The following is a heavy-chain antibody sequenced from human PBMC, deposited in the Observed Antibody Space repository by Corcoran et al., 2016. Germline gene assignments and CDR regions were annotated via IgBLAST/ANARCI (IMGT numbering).Heavy chain of an antibody. CDR2: ITGDGSDT. CDR3: ARGGGWSSGRFRAFGF. CDR1: GFAFSTYW. D-gene: IGHD6-25*01. Sequence: EVQLVESGGGLVQPGGSLRLSCAASGFAFSTYWMHWVQVPGKGLMWVSRITGDGSDTTYADSVKGRFTISRDNAENTLYPQMDSLRAEDTAVYYCARGGGWSSGRFRAFGFWGQGTMVTVSS. V-gene: IGHV3-74*03. J-gene: IGHJ3*01.